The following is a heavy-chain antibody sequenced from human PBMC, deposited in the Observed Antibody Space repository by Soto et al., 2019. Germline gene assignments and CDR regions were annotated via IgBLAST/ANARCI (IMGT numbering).Heavy chain of an antibody. CDR1: GYTLINYW. Sequence: EPQKISCKGSGYTLINYWIAWVRKMPGKGLEWMGIIYPGDSETRYSPSFQGQVTMSADKSISTAYLQWSSLKASDSAMYYCARKYYYGAGTLDYWGQGTLVTVSS. D-gene: IGHD3-10*01. CDR2: IYPGDSET. CDR3: ARKYYYGAGTLDY. V-gene: IGHV5-51*01. J-gene: IGHJ4*02.